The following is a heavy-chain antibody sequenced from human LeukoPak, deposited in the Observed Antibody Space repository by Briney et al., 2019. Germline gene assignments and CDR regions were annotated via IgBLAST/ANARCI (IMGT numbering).Heavy chain of an antibody. D-gene: IGHD3-10*01. V-gene: IGHV1-69*04. CDR1: GGTFSSYA. CDR2: IIPILGIA. J-gene: IGHJ4*02. CDR3: ARAQDYYGSGSYYNPPGY. Sequence: SVKVSCKASGGTFSSYAISWVRQAPGQGLEWMGRIIPILGIANYAQKFQGRVTITADKSTSTAYIELSSLRSEDTAVYYCARAQDYYGSGSYYNPPGYWGQGTLVTVSS.